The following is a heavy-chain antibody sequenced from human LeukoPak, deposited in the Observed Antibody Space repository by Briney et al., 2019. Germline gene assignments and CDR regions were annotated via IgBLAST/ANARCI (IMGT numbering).Heavy chain of an antibody. CDR3: ATLTPDSRHYYYMDV. V-gene: IGHV4-59*08. CDR2: IYYSGST. Sequence: PSETLSLTCTVSGGSISSYYWSWIRQPPGKGLEWIGNIYYSGSTNYNPSLKSRVTISVDTSKNQFSLKLSSVTAADTAVYYCATLTPDSRHYYYMDVWGKGTTVTVSS. CDR1: GGSISSYY. J-gene: IGHJ6*03. D-gene: IGHD3-22*01.